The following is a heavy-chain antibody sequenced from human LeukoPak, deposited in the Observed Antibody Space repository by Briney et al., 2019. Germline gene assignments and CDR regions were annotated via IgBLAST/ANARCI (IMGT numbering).Heavy chain of an antibody. J-gene: IGHJ4*02. Sequence: SETLSLTCTVSGGSISSSSYYWGWIRQPPGKGLEWIGSIYYSGSTYYNPSLKSRVTISVDTSKNQFSLKLSSMTAADTAVYYCARGRLGYDFWSGYPYFDYWGQGTLVTVSS. CDR1: GGSISSSSYY. CDR3: ARGRLGYDFWSGYPYFDY. CDR2: IYYSGST. V-gene: IGHV4-39*07. D-gene: IGHD3-3*01.